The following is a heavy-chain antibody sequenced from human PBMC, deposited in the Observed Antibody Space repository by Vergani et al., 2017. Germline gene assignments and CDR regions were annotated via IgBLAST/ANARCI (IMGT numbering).Heavy chain of an antibody. V-gene: IGHV3-30*02. Sequence: QVQLVESGGGVVQPGRSLRLSCAASGFTFSSYGMHWVRQAPGKGLEWVAFIRYDGSNKYYADSVKGRFTISRDNSKNTLYLQMNSLRAEDTAVYYCAKDPLMTTVNWFDPWGQGTLVTVSS. CDR2: IRYDGSNK. D-gene: IGHD4-17*01. CDR1: GFTFSSYG. CDR3: AKDPLMTTVNWFDP. J-gene: IGHJ5*02.